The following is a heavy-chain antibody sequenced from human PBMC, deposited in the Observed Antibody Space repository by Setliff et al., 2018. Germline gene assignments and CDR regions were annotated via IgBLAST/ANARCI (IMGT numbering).Heavy chain of an antibody. V-gene: IGHV4-59*08. CDR2: IYYSGST. D-gene: IGHD6-13*01. CDR3: ARRGMSSSSFQGYFDY. Sequence: PSETLSLTCTVSGGSISSYYWSWIRQPPGKRLEWIGYIYYSGSTNYNPSLESRVTISVDTSKNQFSLKLSSVTAADTAVYYCARRGMSSSSFQGYFDYWGQGSLVTVSS. J-gene: IGHJ4*02. CDR1: GGSISSYY.